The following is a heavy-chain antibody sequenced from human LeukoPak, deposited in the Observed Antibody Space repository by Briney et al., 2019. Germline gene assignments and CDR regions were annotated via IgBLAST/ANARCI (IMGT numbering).Heavy chain of an antibody. J-gene: IGHJ4*02. CDR3: AREDMTTVVMDDY. V-gene: IGHV1-69*13. Sequence: SVKVSCKASGGTFSSYAISWVRRAPGQGLEWMGGIIPIFGTANYAQKFQGRVTITADESTSTAYMELSSLRSEDTAVYYCAREDMTTVVMDDYWGQGTLVTVSS. D-gene: IGHD4-23*01. CDR1: GGTFSSYA. CDR2: IIPIFGTA.